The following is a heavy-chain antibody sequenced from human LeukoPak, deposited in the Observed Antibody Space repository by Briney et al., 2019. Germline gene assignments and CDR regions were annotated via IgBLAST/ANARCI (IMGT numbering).Heavy chain of an antibody. V-gene: IGHV4-59*08. CDR3: AASYGSGGPFDY. D-gene: IGHD3-10*01. J-gene: IGHJ4*02. CDR2: IYYSGST. CDR1: GGSISPYF. Sequence: PSETLSLTCTVSGGSISPYFWSWIRQPPGKGLEWIGYIYYSGSTNYNPSLKSRVTISVDTSKNQFSLKLSSVTAADTAVYYCAASYGSGGPFDYWGQGTLVTVSS.